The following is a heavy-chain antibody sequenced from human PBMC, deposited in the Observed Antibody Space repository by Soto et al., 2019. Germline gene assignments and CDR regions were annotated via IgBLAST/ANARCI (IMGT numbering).Heavy chain of an antibody. J-gene: IGHJ4*02. CDR3: AKDQGSSWYEIDY. D-gene: IGHD6-13*01. Sequence: EVQLLESGGGLVQPGGSLRLSCAASGFTFSNYAVTWVRQAPGKGLEWVSTISGSGGSTYYADSVKGRFTISRDNSNNTLYRQMNSLRAEDTAVYYCAKDQGSSWYEIDYWGQGTLVTVSS. CDR1: GFTFSNYA. CDR2: ISGSGGST. V-gene: IGHV3-23*01.